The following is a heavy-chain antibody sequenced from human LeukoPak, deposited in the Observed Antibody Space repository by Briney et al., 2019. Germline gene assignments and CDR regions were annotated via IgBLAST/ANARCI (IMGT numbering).Heavy chain of an antibody. D-gene: IGHD2-2*01. CDR3: ARETFCTNTTCPIGDHFDY. Sequence: GGSLRLSCAASGFTFSSYEMNWVRQAPGKGLEWVSYISSSSRYIYYADSLKGRFTISRDNAKNSLYLQMNSLRAEDTAVYYCARETFCTNTTCPIGDHFDYWGQGTLVTVSS. CDR2: ISSSSRYI. CDR1: GFTFSSYE. V-gene: IGHV3-21*05. J-gene: IGHJ4*02.